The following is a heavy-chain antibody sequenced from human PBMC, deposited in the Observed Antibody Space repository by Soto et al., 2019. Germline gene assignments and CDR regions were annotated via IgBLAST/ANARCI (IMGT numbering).Heavy chain of an antibody. D-gene: IGHD2-21*02. CDR1: AGSITGDSYY. Sequence: SETLSLTCNVSAGSITGDSYYWTWIRQPPGKGLEWLGYTSYNGRTNYNPFLKSRVTISVDTSRKQFFLRLTSVTAADTAIYYCARDPCGSDCYSGLDYWGQGSLVTVSS. CDR3: ARDPCGSDCYSGLDY. J-gene: IGHJ4*02. V-gene: IGHV4-61*01. CDR2: TSYNGRT.